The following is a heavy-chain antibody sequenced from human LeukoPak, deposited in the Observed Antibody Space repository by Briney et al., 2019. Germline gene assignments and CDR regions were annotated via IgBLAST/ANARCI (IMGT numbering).Heavy chain of an antibody. V-gene: IGHV4-59*07. D-gene: IGHD1-26*01. CDR2: IYYSGST. J-gene: IGHJ2*01. Sequence: SDTLSPTCTLSGASISSYYWSWTRQPPGKGLEWIGYIYYSGSTNYNPSLKSRVTISVDTSKNQFSLKLSSVTAADTALFYCARNTGSYGYWYFDLWGRGTLVTVSS. CDR1: GASISSYY. CDR3: ARNTGSYGYWYFDL.